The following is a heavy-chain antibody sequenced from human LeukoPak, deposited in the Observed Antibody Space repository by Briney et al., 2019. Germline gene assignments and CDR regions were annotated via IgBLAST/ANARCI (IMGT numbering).Heavy chain of an antibody. CDR3: ARTHRAGIAVAGTDY. CDR1: GGTFSSYA. V-gene: IGHV1-69*13. J-gene: IGHJ4*02. CDR2: IIPIFGTA. D-gene: IGHD6-19*01. Sequence: ASVKVSCKASGGTFSSYAIGWVRQAPGQGLEWMGGIIPIFGTANYAQKFQGRVTITADESTSTAYMELSSLRSEDTAVYYCARTHRAGIAVAGTDYWGQGTLVTVSS.